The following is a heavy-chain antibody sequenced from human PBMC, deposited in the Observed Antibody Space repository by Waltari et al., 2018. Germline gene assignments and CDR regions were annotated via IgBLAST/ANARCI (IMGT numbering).Heavy chain of an antibody. V-gene: IGHV3-74*03. CDR3: ARGGLAGATPDY. CDR2: GKNEGTHT. J-gene: IGHJ4*02. CDR1: GFTFNNYW. D-gene: IGHD1-26*01. Sequence: EVRLVESGGGLVQPGGSLRLACAASGFTFNNYWIHWVRHAPGKGLVWVAYGKNEGTHTAYGDAVKGRFTASRDNAKNTLYLQMNSLRVEDTAVYYCARGGLAGATPDYWGQGTLVTVSS.